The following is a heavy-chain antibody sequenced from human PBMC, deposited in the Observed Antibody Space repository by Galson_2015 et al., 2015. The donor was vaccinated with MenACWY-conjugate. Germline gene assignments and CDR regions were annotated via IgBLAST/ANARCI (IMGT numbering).Heavy chain of an antibody. V-gene: IGHV1-3*01. Sequence: GYTFTSYAVHWVRQAPGQNLEWMGWINAGNGNTKYSQKFQGRVTITRDTSASTAYMDLSSLRSEDTALYYCTTGSRLDYWGQGALVTVSS. J-gene: IGHJ4*02. CDR2: INAGNGNT. CDR1: GYTFTSYA. CDR3: TTGSRLDY. D-gene: IGHD3-10*01.